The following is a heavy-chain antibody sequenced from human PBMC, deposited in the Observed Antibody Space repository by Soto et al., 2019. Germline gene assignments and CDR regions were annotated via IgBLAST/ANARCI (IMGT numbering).Heavy chain of an antibody. D-gene: IGHD2-2*01. CDR3: SRQQYCGSSNCYDVRYYQYMDV. J-gene: IGHJ6*03. CDR2: LSHSRAT. Sequence: QLRLQESGPGLVKPSETLSLTCSVFCDSIRSAHYFWGWVRQPPGKGLEWIGSLSHSRATFYDPYRMSRVTLSVDPTTNQSSLRRSSVIAADTAVYFCSRQQYCGSSNCYDVRYYQYMDVWGKGTMGTGSS. V-gene: IGHV4-39*01. CDR1: CDSIRSAHYF.